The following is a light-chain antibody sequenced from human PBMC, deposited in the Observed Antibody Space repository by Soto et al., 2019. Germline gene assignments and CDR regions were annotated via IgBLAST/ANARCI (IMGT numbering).Light chain of an antibody. CDR3: QQRSSWIT. CDR2: DAS. CDR1: QSVGSL. Sequence: EIVLTQSPGTLSLSPGERAILSCRASQSVGSLLAWYQHNPGQAPRLLIYDASNRATGIPARFSGSGSATDFTLTISSLEPEDFAVYYCQQRSSWITFGQGTRLEIK. J-gene: IGKJ5*01. V-gene: IGKV3-11*01.